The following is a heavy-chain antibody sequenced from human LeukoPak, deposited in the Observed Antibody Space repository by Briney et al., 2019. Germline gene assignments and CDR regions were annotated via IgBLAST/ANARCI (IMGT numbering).Heavy chain of an antibody. V-gene: IGHV4-34*01. D-gene: IGHD3-10*01. CDR1: GGSFSGYY. Sequence: SETLSLTCAVYGGSFSGYYWSWIRRPPGKGLEWLGEMNHSGSTNYNPSLKSRVTISVDTSKNQFSLKLSSVTAADTAVYYCARRLGRKFGERFYYYHYMDVWGKGTTVTISS. J-gene: IGHJ6*03. CDR3: ARRLGRKFGERFYYYHYMDV. CDR2: MNHSGST.